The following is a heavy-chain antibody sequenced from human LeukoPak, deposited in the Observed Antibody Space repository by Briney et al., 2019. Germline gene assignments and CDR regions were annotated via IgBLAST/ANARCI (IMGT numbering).Heavy chain of an antibody. CDR1: GFTFSSYW. CDR3: VRAVGGNDGRTFGY. V-gene: IGHV3-74*01. J-gene: IGHJ4*02. CDR2: VSSDGSIT. D-gene: IGHD3-3*01. Sequence: GGSLRHSCAASGFTFSSYWMHWVRQAPGKGLVWVSRVSSDGSITDYTDSVEGRFTISRDNAKNTLYLQMNSLRAEDTAMYYCVRAVGGNDGRTFGYWAQGTLVTVSS.